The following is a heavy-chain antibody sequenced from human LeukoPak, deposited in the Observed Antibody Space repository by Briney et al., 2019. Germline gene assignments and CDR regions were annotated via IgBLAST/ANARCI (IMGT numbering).Heavy chain of an antibody. V-gene: IGHV3-74*01. CDR1: GFTFSGYW. D-gene: IGHD3-22*01. CDR3: ARAPHYYDSSGYLDY. CDR2: INSDVSST. J-gene: IGHJ4*02. Sequence: GGSLRLSCAASGFTFSGYWMHWVRQAPGKGLVCVSRINSDVSSTSYADSVKGRFTISRDNAKNTLYLQMNSLRAEDTAVYYCARAPHYYDSSGYLDYWGQGTLVTVSS.